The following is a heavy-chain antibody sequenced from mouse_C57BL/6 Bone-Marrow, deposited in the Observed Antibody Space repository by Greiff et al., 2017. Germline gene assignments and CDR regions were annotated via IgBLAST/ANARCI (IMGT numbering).Heavy chain of an antibody. CDR3: ARRGITTVNYFDY. CDR2: INPSSGYT. D-gene: IGHD1-1*01. J-gene: IGHJ2*01. Sequence: LQESGAELARPGASVKMSCKASGYTFTSYTMHWVKQRPGQGLEWIGYINPSSGYTKYNQKFKDKATLTADKSSSTAYMQLSSLTSEYSAVYYCARRGITTVNYFDYWGQGTTLTVSS. CDR1: GYTFTSYT. V-gene: IGHV1-4*01.